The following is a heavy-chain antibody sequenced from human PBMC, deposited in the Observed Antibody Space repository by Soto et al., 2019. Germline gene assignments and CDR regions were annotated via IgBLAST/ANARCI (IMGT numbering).Heavy chain of an antibody. Sequence: PGGSLRLSCSASGFTFSSYAMHWVRQAPGKGLEYVSAISSNGGSTYYADSVKGRFTISRDNSKNTLYLQMSSLRAEDTAVYYCVKDSLLGYSYGRQHFDYWGQGTLVTVSS. V-gene: IGHV3-64D*08. CDR3: VKDSLLGYSYGRQHFDY. J-gene: IGHJ4*02. D-gene: IGHD5-18*01. CDR1: GFTFSSYA. CDR2: ISSNGGST.